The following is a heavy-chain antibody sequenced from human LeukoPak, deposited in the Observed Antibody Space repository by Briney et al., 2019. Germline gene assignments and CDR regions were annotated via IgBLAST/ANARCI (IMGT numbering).Heavy chain of an antibody. D-gene: IGHD3-16*01. CDR2: ISGDGTRT. Sequence: GRSLRLSCAASGFSFSSYAMTWARQAPVKGLEWVSAISGDGTRTYYADSVKGRFTISRDNSKNTLYLEMSSLRVEDTAIYYCAKWPEGAMDYFDYWGQGTLVTVSS. J-gene: IGHJ4*02. V-gene: IGHV3-23*01. CDR1: GFSFSSYA. CDR3: AKWPEGAMDYFDY.